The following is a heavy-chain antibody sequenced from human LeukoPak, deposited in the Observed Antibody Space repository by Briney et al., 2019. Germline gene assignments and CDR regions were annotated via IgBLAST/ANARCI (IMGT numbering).Heavy chain of an antibody. CDR1: GGTFSSYA. CDR2: IIPIFGTA. Sequence: SVKVSCKASGGTFSSYAISWVRQAPGQGLEWMGGIIPIFGTANYAQKFQGRVTITADESTSTAYMELSSLRSEDTAVYYCARAVVVVPAAIYYYYGMDVWGQGTTVTVSS. CDR3: ARAVVVVPAAIYYYYGMDV. J-gene: IGHJ6*02. D-gene: IGHD2-2*01. V-gene: IGHV1-69*13.